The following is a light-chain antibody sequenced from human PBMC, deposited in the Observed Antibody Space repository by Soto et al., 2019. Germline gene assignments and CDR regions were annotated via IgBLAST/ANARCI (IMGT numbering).Light chain of an antibody. J-gene: IGKJ2*01. CDR3: QQYDSYPYT. CDR1: QSVSRW. Sequence: QMTQSPSTLSASVGDRVTITCRASQSVSRWFAWYQQQPGRAPKVLIYKASTLEGGVPSRFSGSGSGTEFTLTISSLEPDDFVTYYCQQYDSYPYTFGQSTK. CDR2: KAS. V-gene: IGKV1-5*03.